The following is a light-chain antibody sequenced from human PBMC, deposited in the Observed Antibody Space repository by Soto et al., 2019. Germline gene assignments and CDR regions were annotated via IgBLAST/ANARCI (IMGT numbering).Light chain of an antibody. CDR2: EGS. Sequence: QCALTQATSLSGSPGQSHTSSCTGTSSDVGSYNLVSWYQQHPGKAPKLMIYEGSKRPSGVSNRFSGSKSGNTASLTISGLQAEDEADYYCCSYAGSSTFVVFGGGTKVTVL. J-gene: IGLJ2*01. CDR1: SSDVGSYNL. CDR3: CSYAGSSTFVV. V-gene: IGLV2-23*03.